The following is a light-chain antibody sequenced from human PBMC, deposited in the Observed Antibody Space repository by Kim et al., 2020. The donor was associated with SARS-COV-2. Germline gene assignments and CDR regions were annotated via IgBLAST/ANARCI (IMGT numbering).Light chain of an antibody. CDR1: QSISSY. CDR2: AAS. Sequence: SVGDRVTITCRASQSISSYLNWYQQKPGKAPKLLIYAASSLQSGVSSRFSGSGSGTDFTLTISSLQPEDFASYYCQQSYSTPPRTFGQGTKVEIK. J-gene: IGKJ1*01. V-gene: IGKV1-39*01. CDR3: QQSYSTPPRT.